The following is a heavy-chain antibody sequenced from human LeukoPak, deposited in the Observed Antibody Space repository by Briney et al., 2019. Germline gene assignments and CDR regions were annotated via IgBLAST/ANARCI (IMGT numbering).Heavy chain of an antibody. J-gene: IGHJ4*02. Sequence: GASVKVSCKASEYTFSGYYMHWLRQAPGQGLEWMGWINPNGGVTNYAQKFQGRVTMTRDTSISTAYMELSRLRSDDTAVYYCARDGGDGYNFYYWGQGTLVTVSS. CDR2: INPNGGVT. V-gene: IGHV1-2*02. D-gene: IGHD5-24*01. CDR1: EYTFSGYY. CDR3: ARDGGDGYNFYY.